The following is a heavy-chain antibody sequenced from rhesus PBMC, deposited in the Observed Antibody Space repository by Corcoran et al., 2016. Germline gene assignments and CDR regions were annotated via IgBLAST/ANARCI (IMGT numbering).Heavy chain of an antibody. Sequence: QLQLQESGPGLVKPSETLSVTCAVSGGSISSSYWSWIRQAPGKGLEWIGYIYGSGSSTNYNPALKSRVTLSVDTSKNQLSLKLSSVTTADTAVYYCAREYYGSSYIWLFDVWGPGVLVTVSS. CDR1: GGSISSSY. CDR3: AREYYGSSYIWLFDV. D-gene: IGHD4-29*01. V-gene: IGHV4-169*02. J-gene: IGHJ5-1*01. CDR2: IYGSGSST.